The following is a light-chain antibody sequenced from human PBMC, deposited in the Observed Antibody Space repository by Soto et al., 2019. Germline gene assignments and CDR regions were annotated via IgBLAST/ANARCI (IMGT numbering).Light chain of an antibody. J-gene: IGKJ1*01. CDR3: QQYNSYSKT. Sequence: DIQKTQSPSTLSSSVGDGVTITCRASQSISSWLAWYQQKPGKAPKLLIYKASSLESGVPSRFSGSGSGTEFTLTISSLQPDDFATYYCQQYNSYSKTFGQGTKVDIK. CDR2: KAS. V-gene: IGKV1-5*03. CDR1: QSISSW.